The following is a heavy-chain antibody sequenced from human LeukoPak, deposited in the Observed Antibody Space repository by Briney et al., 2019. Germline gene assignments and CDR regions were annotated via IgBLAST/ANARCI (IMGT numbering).Heavy chain of an antibody. D-gene: IGHD1-26*01. CDR3: ARGDTQSKYRQFDS. CDR1: GFTFSDYN. V-gene: IGHV3-11*04. J-gene: IGHJ4*02. Sequence: GGSLRLSCAASGFTFSDYNMRWIRQAPGKGLEWVSSISRSGSTKYYADSVKGRFTISRDNAKNSLYLQMNSPRAEDTGVYYCARGDTQSKYRQFDSWGQGSLVIVSS. CDR2: ISRSGSTK.